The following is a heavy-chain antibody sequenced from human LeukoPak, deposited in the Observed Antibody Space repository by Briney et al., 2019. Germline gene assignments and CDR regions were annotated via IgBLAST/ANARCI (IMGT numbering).Heavy chain of an antibody. CDR2: ISSSSSYI. Sequence: PGGSLRLSCAASGFTFSSYSMNWVRQAPGKGLEWVSSISSSSSYIYYADSVKGRFTISRDNAKNSLYLQMNSLRAEDTAVYYCAREAAGTYYYYGMDVWGQGTTATVSS. J-gene: IGHJ6*02. CDR1: GFTFSSYS. CDR3: AREAAGTYYYYGMDV. D-gene: IGHD6-19*01. V-gene: IGHV3-21*01.